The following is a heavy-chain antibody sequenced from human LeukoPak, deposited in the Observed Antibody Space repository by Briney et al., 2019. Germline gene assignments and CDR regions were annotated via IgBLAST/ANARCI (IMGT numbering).Heavy chain of an antibody. CDR1: GYTFTSNY. CDR2: INPSGGST. Sequence: ASVKVSCEASGYTFTSNYIHWVRQAPGQGLEWMGMINPSGGSTSYARKFQGRVTVTSDTSTSTVFMELSSLRSEDTAVYSCARGLWKWPVDYWGQGTLVTVSS. CDR3: ARGLWKWPVDY. J-gene: IGHJ4*02. D-gene: IGHD3-16*01. V-gene: IGHV1-46*01.